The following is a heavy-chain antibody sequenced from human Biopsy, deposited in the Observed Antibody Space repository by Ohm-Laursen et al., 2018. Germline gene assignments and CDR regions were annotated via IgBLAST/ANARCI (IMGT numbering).Heavy chain of an antibody. V-gene: IGHV4-34*01. J-gene: IGHJ2*01. CDR2: IKHSGST. Sequence: TLSLTCAVYVGSFSGYYWSWIRQPPGKGLEWIGEIKHSGSTNYNPSLQSRVTISVDTSKNHFSLRLRSVTPADTAIYYCARDRGYYSDRTVPGYFDLWGRGTLVTVSS. CDR3: ARDRGYYSDRTVPGYFDL. CDR1: VGSFSGYY. D-gene: IGHD3-22*01.